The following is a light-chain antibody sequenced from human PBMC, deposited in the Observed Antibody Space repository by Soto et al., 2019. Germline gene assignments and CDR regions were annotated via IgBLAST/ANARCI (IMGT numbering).Light chain of an antibody. V-gene: IGLV2-14*01. CDR1: SSDVGGYNY. J-gene: IGLJ1*01. CDR2: EVS. CDR3: SSYTSSSTPV. Sequence: QSVLTQPASVSGSPGQSITISCTGTSSDVGGYNYVSWYQQHPGKAPKLMIYEVSNRPSGVSNRFSGSKSGNTASLTISGLRAEDEADYYCSSYTSSSTPVFGTGTKLTVL.